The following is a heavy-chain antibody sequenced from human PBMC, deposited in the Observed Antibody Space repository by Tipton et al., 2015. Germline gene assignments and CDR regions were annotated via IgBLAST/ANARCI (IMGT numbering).Heavy chain of an antibody. D-gene: IGHD6-19*01. CDR3: ARQAGPFDP. CDR1: GFTFSSYG. V-gene: IGHV3-30*03. J-gene: IGHJ5*02. Sequence: SLRLSCAASGFTFSSYGMHWVRQAPGKGLEWVALISFDGRNTYYADSVKGRFTISRDNSKNTLYLQMNSLRAEDSAVYYCARQAGPFDPWGQGTLVTVSS. CDR2: ISFDGRNT.